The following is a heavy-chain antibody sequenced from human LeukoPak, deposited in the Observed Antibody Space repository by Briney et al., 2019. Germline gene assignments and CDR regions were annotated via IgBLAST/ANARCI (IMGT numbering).Heavy chain of an antibody. V-gene: IGHV1-8*01. CDR1: GYTFTSYD. CDR3: ARDLTWFGEATNWFDP. CDR2: MNPNSGNT. J-gene: IGHJ5*02. Sequence: PGASVKVSCKASGYTFTSYDINWVRQATGQGLEWMGWMNPNSGNTGYAQKFQGRVTITADESTSTAYMELSSLRSEDTAVYYCARDLTWFGEATNWFDPWGQGTLVTVSS. D-gene: IGHD3-10*01.